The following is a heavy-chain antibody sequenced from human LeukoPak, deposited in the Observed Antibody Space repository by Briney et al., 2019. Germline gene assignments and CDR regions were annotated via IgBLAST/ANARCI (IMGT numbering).Heavy chain of an antibody. CDR2: ISGSGGST. V-gene: IGHV3-23*01. Sequence: PGGSLRLSCAASGFTFSSYAMSWVRQAPGKGLEWVSAISGSGGSTYYADSVKGRFTISRDNSKNTLYLQMNSLRAEDTAVYYCVKDIYYGSGSYYLAPFDYWGQGTLVTASS. CDR3: VKDIYYGSGSYYLAPFDY. D-gene: IGHD3-10*01. CDR1: GFTFSSYA. J-gene: IGHJ4*02.